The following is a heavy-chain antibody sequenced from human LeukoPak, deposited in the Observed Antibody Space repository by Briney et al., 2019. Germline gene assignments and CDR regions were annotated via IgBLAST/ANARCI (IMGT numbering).Heavy chain of an antibody. J-gene: IGHJ4*02. CDR1: GFPYTDFY. V-gene: IGHV3-11*05. Sequence: GGSLRLSCTPWGFPYTDFYMSWTRQAPGGGVEWLSDLSRSSTDTNYADSVKGRFTISRENAKNSLFLQLNSLRAEDTAVYYCAKGRLGYCSGGSCYGVYWGQGTLVTVSS. CDR2: LSRSSTDT. CDR3: AKGRLGYCSGGSCYGVY. D-gene: IGHD2-15*01.